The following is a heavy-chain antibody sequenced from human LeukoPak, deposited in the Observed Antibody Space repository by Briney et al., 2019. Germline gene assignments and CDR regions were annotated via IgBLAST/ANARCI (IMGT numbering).Heavy chain of an antibody. D-gene: IGHD3-22*01. CDR3: AKWRPFQEVIRYFQH. CDR2: IYSGGST. J-gene: IGHJ1*01. Sequence: PGGSLRLSCAASGFTVSSNYMSWVRQAPGKGLEWVSVIYSGGSTYYADSVKGRFTISRDNSKNTRYLQMNSLRAEDTAVYYCAKWRPFQEVIRYFQHWGQGTLVTVSS. V-gene: IGHV3-53*01. CDR1: GFTVSSNY.